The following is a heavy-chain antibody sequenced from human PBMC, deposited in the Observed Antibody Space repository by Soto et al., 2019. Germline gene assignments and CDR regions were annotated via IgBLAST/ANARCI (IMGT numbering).Heavy chain of an antibody. CDR1: GLSLSTSGEA. D-gene: IGHD3-10*02. CDR2: IYWDDDK. Sequence: QITLKESGPTLVKPTQTLTLTCTFSGLSLSTSGEAVGWIRQPPGKALDWLALIYWDDDKRYNPTLKTRLTITKDTSKNQVVLTLTNMDPVDTATYYCAHYVSTSPAGWFDPWGQGILVTVSS. V-gene: IGHV2-5*02. CDR3: AHYVSTSPAGWFDP. J-gene: IGHJ5*02.